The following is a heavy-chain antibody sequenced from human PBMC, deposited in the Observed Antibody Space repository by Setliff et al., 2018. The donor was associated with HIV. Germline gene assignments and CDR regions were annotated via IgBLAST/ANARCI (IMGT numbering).Heavy chain of an antibody. V-gene: IGHV3-7*01. D-gene: IGHD3-16*01. Sequence: LRLSCAASGFTFGTYWMTWLRQAPGKGLEWVANINQDGTVIFYVDSVKGRFIMSRDNAKTSVYLDMYSVRAEDTAKYYCARVDWGRFDYWGQGALVTVSS. CDR1: GFTFGTYW. CDR3: ARVDWGRFDY. CDR2: INQDGTVI. J-gene: IGHJ4*02.